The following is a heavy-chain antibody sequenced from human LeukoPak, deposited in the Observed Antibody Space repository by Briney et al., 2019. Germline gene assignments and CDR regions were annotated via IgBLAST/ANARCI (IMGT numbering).Heavy chain of an antibody. Sequence: AGGSLRLSCAASGFTFSDYYMSWIRQAPGKGLEWVSYISSSGSTIYYAGSVKGRFTISRDNAKNSLYLQMNSLRAEDTAVYYCARSYIAAAGTFDYWGQGTLVTVSS. D-gene: IGHD6-13*01. J-gene: IGHJ4*02. V-gene: IGHV3-11*04. CDR3: ARSYIAAAGTFDY. CDR2: ISSSGSTI. CDR1: GFTFSDYY.